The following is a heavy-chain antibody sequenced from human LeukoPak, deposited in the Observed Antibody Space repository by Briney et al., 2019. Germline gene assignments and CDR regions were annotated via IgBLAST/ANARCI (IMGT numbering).Heavy chain of an antibody. Sequence: SETLSLTCTVSGGSISSYYWSWIRQPPGKGLEWIGYIYYSGSTNYNPSLKSRVTISVDTSKNQFSLKLSSATAADTAVYYCARVGSYRGVFDYWGQGTLVTVSS. D-gene: IGHD1-26*01. CDR1: GGSISSYY. J-gene: IGHJ4*02. CDR3: ARVGSYRGVFDY. V-gene: IGHV4-59*01. CDR2: IYYSGST.